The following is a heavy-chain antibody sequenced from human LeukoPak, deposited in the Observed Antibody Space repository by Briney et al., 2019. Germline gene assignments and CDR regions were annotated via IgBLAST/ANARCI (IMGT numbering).Heavy chain of an antibody. V-gene: IGHV3-23*01. J-gene: IGHJ4*02. CDR1: GFTFSSYA. D-gene: IGHD3-9*01. CDR2: ISGSGGST. CDR3: AKRGDYDILTGYPLDY. Sequence: GGSLRLSCAASGFTFSSYAMSWVRQAPGKGLEWVSAISGSGGSTYYADSVKGRFTISRDNSKNTLYLQMNSLRAEDTAVYYCAKRGDYDILTGYPLDYWGQGTLVTASS.